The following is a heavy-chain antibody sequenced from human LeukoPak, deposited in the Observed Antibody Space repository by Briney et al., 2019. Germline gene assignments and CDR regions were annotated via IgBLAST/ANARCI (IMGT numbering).Heavy chain of an antibody. J-gene: IGHJ6*03. CDR3: ARDYDFWSGLYYYYYMDV. V-gene: IGHV4-61*02. CDR1: GGSISSGSYY. D-gene: IGHD3-3*01. Sequence: SETLSLTCTVSGGSISSGSYYWSWIRQPAGKGLERIGRIYTSGSTNYNPSLKSRVTISVDTSKNQFSLKLSSVTAADTAVYYCARDYDFWSGLYYYYYMDVWGKGTTVTVSS. CDR2: IYTSGST.